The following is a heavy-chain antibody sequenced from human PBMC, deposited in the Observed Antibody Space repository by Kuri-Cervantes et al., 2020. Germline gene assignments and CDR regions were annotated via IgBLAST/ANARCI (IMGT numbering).Heavy chain of an antibody. J-gene: IGHJ5*02. CDR1: GYTFTSYG. V-gene: IGHV1-69*04. Sequence: SVKVSCKASGYTFTSYGISWVRQAPGQGLEWMGRIIPILGIANYAQKFQGRVTITADESTSTAYMELSSLRSEDTAVYYCARRGYNNWFDPWGQGTLVTVSS. CDR2: IIPILGIA. D-gene: IGHD5-18*01. CDR3: ARRGYNNWFDP.